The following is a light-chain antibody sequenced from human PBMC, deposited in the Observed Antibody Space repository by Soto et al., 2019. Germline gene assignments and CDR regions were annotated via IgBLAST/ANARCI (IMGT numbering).Light chain of an antibody. CDR3: QQYGSSTYT. Sequence: EIVLTQSPGSLSLSPGERATLSCRASQSVSDDHLAWYQQKPGQAPRLLIYAASRRATGIPDRFSGSGSGTDFTLTITRLEAEDSAMYYCQQYGSSTYTFGQGTKVEIK. J-gene: IGKJ2*01. CDR2: AAS. CDR1: QSVSDDH. V-gene: IGKV3-20*01.